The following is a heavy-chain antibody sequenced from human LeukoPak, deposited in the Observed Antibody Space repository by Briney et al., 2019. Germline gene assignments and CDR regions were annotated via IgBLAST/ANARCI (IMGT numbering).Heavy chain of an antibody. CDR1: GGSISSSSYY. V-gene: IGHV4-39*07. CDR3: ARGAIVVVPAAIWGFDY. J-gene: IGHJ4*02. CDR2: IYYSGST. Sequence: SETLSLTCTVSGGSISSSSYYWGWIRQPPGKGLEWIGSIYYSGSTYYNPSLKSRVTISVDTSKNQFSLKLSSVTAADTAVYYCARGAIVVVPAAIWGFDYWGQGTLVTVSS. D-gene: IGHD2-2*02.